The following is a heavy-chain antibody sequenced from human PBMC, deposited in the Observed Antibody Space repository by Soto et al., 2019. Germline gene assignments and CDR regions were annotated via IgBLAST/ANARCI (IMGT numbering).Heavy chain of an antibody. J-gene: IGHJ4*02. V-gene: IGHV3-23*01. Sequence: PGGSLRLSCAASGFTFSSYAMSWVRQAPGKGLEWVSAISGSGGSTYYADSVKGRFTISRDNSKNTLYLQMNSLRAEDTAVYYCAKGEHSSSWYLSSFDYWGQGTLVTVSS. D-gene: IGHD6-13*01. CDR1: GFTFSSYA. CDR2: ISGSGGST. CDR3: AKGEHSSSWYLSSFDY.